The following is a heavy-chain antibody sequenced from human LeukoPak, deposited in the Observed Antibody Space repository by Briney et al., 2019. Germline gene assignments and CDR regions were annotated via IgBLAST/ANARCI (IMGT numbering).Heavy chain of an antibody. J-gene: IGHJ4*02. D-gene: IGHD3-9*01. V-gene: IGHV3-30*04. Sequence: GGSLRLSCAASGFTLSSYAMHWVRQAPGKGLEWVAVISYDGSNKYYADSVKGRFTISRDNSKNTLYLQMNSLRAEDTAVYYCARDLDGLIDYWGQGTLVTVSS. CDR3: ARDLDGLIDY. CDR2: ISYDGSNK. CDR1: GFTLSSYA.